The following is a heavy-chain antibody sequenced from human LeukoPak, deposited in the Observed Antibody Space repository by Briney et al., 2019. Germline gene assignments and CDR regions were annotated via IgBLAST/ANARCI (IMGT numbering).Heavy chain of an antibody. V-gene: IGHV3-74*01. J-gene: IGHJ4*02. CDR1: GFTFSSYW. Sequence: GGSLRLSCAASGFTFSSYWMHWVRQAPGKGLVWVSRINTDGSSTSYADSVKGRFTISRDNAKNTLYLQKNSLRVEDTAVYYCAGVWSPPYTSSWPYYFHYGREGTLVSVSS. D-gene: IGHD6-13*01. CDR2: INTDGSST. CDR3: AGVWSPPYTSSWPYYFHY.